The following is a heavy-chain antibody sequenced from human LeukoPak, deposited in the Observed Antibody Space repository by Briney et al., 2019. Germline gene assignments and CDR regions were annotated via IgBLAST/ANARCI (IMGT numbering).Heavy chain of an antibody. CDR2: ITGTGVTI. CDR3: ATHGGGGYDEDDAFNI. CDR1: GFTFGDYY. Sequence: AESLTLSCAASGFTFGDYYLSWIRQAPGKGLEWISYITGTGVTIHYSDSVKGRFTISRANAKNSLSLLMNSLRGEDTAVYYCATHGGGGYDEDDAFNIWGQGTMVTVSS. D-gene: IGHD5-12*01. J-gene: IGHJ3*02. V-gene: IGHV3-11*01.